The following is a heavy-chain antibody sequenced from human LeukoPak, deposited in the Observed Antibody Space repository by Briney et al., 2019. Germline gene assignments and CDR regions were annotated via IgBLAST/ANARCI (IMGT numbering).Heavy chain of an antibody. V-gene: IGHV3-15*01. J-gene: IGHJ3*02. CDR2: ISYGDGGT. Sequence: GGSLRLSCETSGFTFSNYAMSWVRQAPGRGLEWVSGISYGDGGTDYAAPVKGRFTISRDDSKNTLYLQMNSLKTEDTAVYYCTTPPDIQLWLYAGSFDIWGQGTMVTVSS. CDR3: TTPPDIQLWLYAGSFDI. CDR1: GFTFSNYA. D-gene: IGHD5-18*01.